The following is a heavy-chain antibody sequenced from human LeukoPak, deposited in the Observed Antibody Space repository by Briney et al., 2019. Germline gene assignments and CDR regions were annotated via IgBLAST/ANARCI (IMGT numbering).Heavy chain of an antibody. CDR1: GGSISTYY. J-gene: IGHJ3*02. V-gene: IGHV4-59*08. Sequence: SETLSLTCTVSGGSISTYYWTWIRQPPGKGLEWIGYIYYSGNTNYNPSLKSRVTISVDTSKNQFSLKLSSVTAADTAIYYCARRGQWLQDAFDIWGQGTMVTVSS. CDR2: IYYSGNT. D-gene: IGHD6-19*01. CDR3: ARRGQWLQDAFDI.